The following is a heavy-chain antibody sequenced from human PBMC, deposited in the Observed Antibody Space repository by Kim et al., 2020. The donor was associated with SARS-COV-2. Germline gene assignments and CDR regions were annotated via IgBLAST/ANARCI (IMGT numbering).Heavy chain of an antibody. CDR2: EGSHK. Sequence: EGSHKDKANPMKGRFTISRDNSKNTLYLQMNSLRAEDTAVYYCAKDSFDPWGQGTLVTVSS. V-gene: IGHV3-30*02. J-gene: IGHJ5*02. CDR3: AKDSFDP.